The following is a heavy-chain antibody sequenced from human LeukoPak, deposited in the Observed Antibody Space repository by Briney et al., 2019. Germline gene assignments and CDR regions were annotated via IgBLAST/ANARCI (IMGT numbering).Heavy chain of an antibody. CDR1: GFTLSSYT. D-gene: IGHD3-10*01. V-gene: IGHV3-23*01. CDR3: AEWNYYGSGSFF. CDR2: IDSSGGST. Sequence: GGSLRLSCAASGFTLSSYTMSWVRQAPGRGLEWVSAIDSSGGSTYYANSEKGRFTISRDNSRKTLYLQMNSLRVEDTAVYYCAEWNYYGSGSFFWGQGTLVTVSS. J-gene: IGHJ4*02.